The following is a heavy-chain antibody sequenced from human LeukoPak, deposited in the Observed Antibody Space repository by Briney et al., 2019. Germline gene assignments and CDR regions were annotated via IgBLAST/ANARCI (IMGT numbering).Heavy chain of an antibody. V-gene: IGHV3-53*01. CDR2: IYSGGST. CDR1: GFTVSSNY. Sequence: PGGSLRLSCAASGFTVSSNYMSWVRQAPGKGLEWVSVIYSGGSTYYADSVKGRFTISRDNSKNTLYLQMNSLRAEDTAVYYCAXSXXXFSYYYYYGMDVWGQGTTVTVSS. CDR3: AXSXXXFSYYYYYGMDV. J-gene: IGHJ6*02.